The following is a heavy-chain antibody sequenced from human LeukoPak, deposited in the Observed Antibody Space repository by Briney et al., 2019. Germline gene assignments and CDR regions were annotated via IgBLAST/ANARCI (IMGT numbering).Heavy chain of an antibody. CDR2: ISYDGSNK. V-gene: IGHV3-30*18. D-gene: IGHD6-13*01. Sequence: PGGSLRLSCAASGFTFSSYGMNWVRQAPGKGLEWVAVISYDGSNKYYADSVKGRFTISRDNFKNTLYLQTNSLRAEDTAVYFCAKTCSSSRYYFDYWGQGTLVTVSS. CDR3: AKTCSSSRYYFDY. J-gene: IGHJ4*02. CDR1: GFTFSSYG.